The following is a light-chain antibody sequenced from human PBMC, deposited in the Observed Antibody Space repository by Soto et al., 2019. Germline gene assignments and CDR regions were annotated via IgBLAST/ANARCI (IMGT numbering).Light chain of an antibody. CDR2: DAS. CDR3: QQYGSLSMWT. V-gene: IGKV3-20*01. Sequence: IVWPQSPATLSLSPGERATLSCRASQSISNSYLAWYQQKPGQAPRLLIYDASSRATGIPDRFSGSGSGTDFTLTISGLEPEDFAVYYCQQYGSLSMWTFGQGTKVDIK. CDR1: QSISNSY. J-gene: IGKJ1*01.